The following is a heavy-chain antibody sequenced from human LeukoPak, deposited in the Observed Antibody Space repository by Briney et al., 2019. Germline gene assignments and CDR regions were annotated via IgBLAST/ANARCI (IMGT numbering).Heavy chain of an antibody. D-gene: IGHD6-13*01. CDR3: ARGHIAAAGLAFPPGFGY. J-gene: IGHJ4*02. CDR1: GGTFSSYA. V-gene: IGHV1-18*01. Sequence: GSSVKVSCKASGGTFSSYAISWVRQAPGQGLEWMGWISAYNGNTNYAQKLQGRVTMTTDTSTSTAYMELRSLRSDDTAVYYCARGHIAAAGLAFPPGFGYWGQGTLVTVSS. CDR2: ISAYNGNT.